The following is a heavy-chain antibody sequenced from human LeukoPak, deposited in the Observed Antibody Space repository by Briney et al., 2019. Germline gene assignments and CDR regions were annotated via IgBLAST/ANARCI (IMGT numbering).Heavy chain of an antibody. Sequence: ASVKVSCKASGGTFSSYAISWVRQAPGQGLEWMGGIIPIFGTANYAQKFQGRVTITADKSTSTAYMELSSLRSEDTAVYYCARNHPVQWYPPDGNNWFDPWGQGTLVTVSS. CDR3: ARNHPVQWYPPDGNNWFDP. V-gene: IGHV1-69*06. J-gene: IGHJ5*02. D-gene: IGHD2-2*01. CDR2: IIPIFGTA. CDR1: GGTFSSYA.